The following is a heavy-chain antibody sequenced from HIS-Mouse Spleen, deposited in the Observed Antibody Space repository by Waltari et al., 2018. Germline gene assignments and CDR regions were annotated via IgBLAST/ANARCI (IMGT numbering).Heavy chain of an antibody. CDR2: ISYDGSNK. D-gene: IGHD5-18*01. V-gene: IGHV3-30-3*01. Sequence: QVQLVESGGGVVQPGRSLRLSCAASGVTFSSAAMHWVRQAPGKGLEWVAVISYDGSNKYYADSVKGRFTISRDNSKNTLYLQMNSLRAEDTAVYYCARGFVDTAMVDYWGQGTLVTVSS. CDR1: GVTFSSAA. CDR3: ARGFVDTAMVDY. J-gene: IGHJ4*02.